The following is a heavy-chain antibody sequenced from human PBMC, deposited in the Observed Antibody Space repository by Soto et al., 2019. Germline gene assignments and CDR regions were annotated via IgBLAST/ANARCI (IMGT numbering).Heavy chain of an antibody. CDR1: GYIFNNFG. V-gene: IGHV1-18*01. D-gene: IGHD3-9*01. CDR3: ARDFDLDIDH. CDR2: IYSKTGTI. Sequence: QVQLVQSGAEVQKPGASVKVSCKTYGYIFNNFGITWVRQAPGLGLEWLGWIYSKTGTINFAQKFQGRVTMTTDTSTSTAFMELRSLTFDDSAVYFCARDFDLDIDHWGQGTLVTVS. J-gene: IGHJ4*02.